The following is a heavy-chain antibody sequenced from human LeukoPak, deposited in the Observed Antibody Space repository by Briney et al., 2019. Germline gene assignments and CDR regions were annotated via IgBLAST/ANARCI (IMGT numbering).Heavy chain of an antibody. Sequence: GGSLRHSCAASGFTFSSYAMSWVRQAPGKGLEWVSAISGSGGSTYYADSVKGRFTISRDNSKNTLYLQMNSLRAEDTAVYYCAKELLSGSYYSSYFQHWGQGTLVTVSS. V-gene: IGHV3-23*01. D-gene: IGHD1-26*01. CDR3: AKELLSGSYYSSYFQH. J-gene: IGHJ1*01. CDR2: ISGSGGST. CDR1: GFTFSSYA.